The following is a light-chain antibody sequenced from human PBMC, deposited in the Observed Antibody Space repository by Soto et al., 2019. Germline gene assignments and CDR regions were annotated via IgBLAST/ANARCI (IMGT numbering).Light chain of an antibody. CDR3: AVWDDSLDGHAV. V-gene: IGLV1-44*01. J-gene: IGLJ7*01. CDR2: NNI. CDR1: SSNIGGNT. Sequence: QSVLTQPPSASGTPGQRVTISCSGTSSNIGGNTVRWYQQRPGTAPRHLIYNNIQRPSGVPDRVSGSKSGTSAALAISGLQSEDEADYYCAVWDDSLDGHAVFGGGTQLTVL.